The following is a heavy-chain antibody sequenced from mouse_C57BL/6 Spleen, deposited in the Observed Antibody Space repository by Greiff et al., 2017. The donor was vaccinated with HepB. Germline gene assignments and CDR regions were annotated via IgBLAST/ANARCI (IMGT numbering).Heavy chain of an antibody. CDR3: ATYDGYDFDY. V-gene: IGHV1-52*01. CDR2: IDPSDSET. D-gene: IGHD2-3*01. Sequence: QVQLQQPGAELVRPGSSVKLSCKASGYTFTSYWMHWVKQRPIQGLEWIGNIDPSDSETHYNQKFKDKATLTVDKSSSTSYMQLSSLTSEDSAVYYCATYDGYDFDYWGQGTTLTVSS. CDR1: GYTFTSYW. J-gene: IGHJ2*01.